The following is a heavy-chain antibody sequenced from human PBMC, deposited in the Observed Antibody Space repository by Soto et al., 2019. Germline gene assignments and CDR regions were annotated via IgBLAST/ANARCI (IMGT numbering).Heavy chain of an antibody. V-gene: IGHV1-3*01. CDR3: ARSIFGVVMYYFDY. D-gene: IGHD3-3*01. CDR2: INAGNGNT. J-gene: IGHJ4*02. CDR1: GYTFTSYA. Sequence: ASVKVSCKASGYTFTSYAMHWVRQAPGQRLEWMGWINAGNGNTKYSQKFQGRVTITRDTSASTAYMELSSLRSEDTAVYYCARSIFGVVMYYFDYWGQGALVTVSS.